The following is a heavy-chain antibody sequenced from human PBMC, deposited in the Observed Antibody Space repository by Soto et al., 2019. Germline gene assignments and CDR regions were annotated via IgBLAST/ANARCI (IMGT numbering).Heavy chain of an antibody. J-gene: IGHJ4*02. CDR2: IYWDDDK. V-gene: IGHV2-5*02. Sequence: QITLNESGPTQVKPRQALTLTCTFSGFSLTTSGVGVGWIRQSPGKAPEWLALIYWDDDKRYSPSLKSRLTITQDTSKSQVVLTMADLDPADTATYYCAHRVLRTVFGLVTTTAIYFDFWCQGTPVAVSS. CDR3: AHRVLRTVFGLVTTTAIYFDF. CDR1: GFSLTTSGVG. D-gene: IGHD3-3*01.